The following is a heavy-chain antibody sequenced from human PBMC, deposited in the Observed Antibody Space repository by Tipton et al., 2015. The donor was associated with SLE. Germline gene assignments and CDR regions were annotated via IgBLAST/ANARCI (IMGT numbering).Heavy chain of an antibody. V-gene: IGHV4-38-2*02. Sequence: TLSLTCNVSGYSISSGYYWGWIRQAPGKGLEWIGGIYHSGSTSYNPSLKSRVTISVDTSKNQFSLRLSSVTAADTAVYYCARLTPWGYDYWGPGMLVTVSS. CDR1: GYSISSGYY. CDR3: ARLTPWGYDY. CDR2: IYHSGST. J-gene: IGHJ4*02. D-gene: IGHD7-27*01.